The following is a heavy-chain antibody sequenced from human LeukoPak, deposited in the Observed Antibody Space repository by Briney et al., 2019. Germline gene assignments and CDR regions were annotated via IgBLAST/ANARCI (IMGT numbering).Heavy chain of an antibody. CDR2: VKTDASDK. V-gene: IGHV3-7*01. J-gene: IGHJ4*02. D-gene: IGHD3-16*01. Sequence: QTGGSLRLSCAASGFTFSQYWMSSVRQAPGKWLEWGANVKTDASDKHRVHSVKGRFSFSRDNTKNSLFLQISSMRGEDSAVYYCAREPAPLWIDNWGQGTRVMVSA. CDR3: AREPAPLWIDN. CDR1: GFTFSQYW.